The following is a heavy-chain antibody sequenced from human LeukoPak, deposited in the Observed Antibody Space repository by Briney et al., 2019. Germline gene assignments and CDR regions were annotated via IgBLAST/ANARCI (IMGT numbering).Heavy chain of an antibody. CDR1: GFTFSSYA. D-gene: IGHD6-19*01. Sequence: GGSPRLSCAASGFTFSSYAMNWVRQAPGKGLEWVAAISGSGGSTYYADSVKGRFTISRDNSKNTLYLQMNSLRAEDTAVYYCAKDRIAVAPYYFDYWGQGTLVTVSS. J-gene: IGHJ4*02. CDR3: AKDRIAVAPYYFDY. V-gene: IGHV3-23*01. CDR2: ISGSGGST.